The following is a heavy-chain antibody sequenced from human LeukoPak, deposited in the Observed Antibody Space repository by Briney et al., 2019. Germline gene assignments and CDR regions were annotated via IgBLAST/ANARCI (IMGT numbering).Heavy chain of an antibody. CDR2: IKANSGGT. D-gene: IGHD3-22*01. CDR3: ASSIPPYYDSSAGYYFDY. J-gene: IGHJ4*02. CDR1: GYTFSGYY. V-gene: IGHV1-2*02. Sequence: ALVKVSCKASGYTFSGYYMHWVRQAPGQGLEWMGWIKANSGGTNYAQKFQGRVTMTRDTSISTAYMELSRLRSDDTAVYYCASSIPPYYDSSAGYYFDYWGQGTLVTVSS.